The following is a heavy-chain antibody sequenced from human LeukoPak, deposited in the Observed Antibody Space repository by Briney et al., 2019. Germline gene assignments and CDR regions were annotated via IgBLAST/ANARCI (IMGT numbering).Heavy chain of an antibody. CDR1: GFTFSSYG. D-gene: IGHD3-22*01. CDR3: AKDGGEYYDSSGYSFDY. CDR2: IRYDGSNK. Sequence: PGGSLGLSCAASGFTFSSYGMHWVRQAPGKGLEWVAFIRYDGSNKYYADSVKGRFTISRDNSKNTLYLQMNSLRAEDTAVYYCAKDGGEYYDSSGYSFDYWGQGTLVTVSS. J-gene: IGHJ4*02. V-gene: IGHV3-30*02.